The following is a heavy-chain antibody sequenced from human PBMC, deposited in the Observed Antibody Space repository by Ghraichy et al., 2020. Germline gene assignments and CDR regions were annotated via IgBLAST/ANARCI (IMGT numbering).Heavy chain of an antibody. Sequence: SVKVSCKASGGTFSTYSINWVRQAPGQGLEWMGGIIPLFGTPNYAQKFVGRVTITTDISTRTAYMELTSLRSEDTGVYYCARDPMATGPRNAFDIWGQGTMVTVAS. D-gene: IGHD5-24*01. CDR1: GGTFSTYS. V-gene: IGHV1-69*05. J-gene: IGHJ3*02. CDR2: IIPLFGTP. CDR3: ARDPMATGPRNAFDI.